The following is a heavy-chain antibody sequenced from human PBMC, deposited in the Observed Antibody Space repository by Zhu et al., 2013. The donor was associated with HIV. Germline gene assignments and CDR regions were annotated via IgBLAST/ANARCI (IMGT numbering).Heavy chain of an antibody. CDR3: ARGRGTMVRGVSSYYYYYGMDV. CDR2: IIPIFGTA. CDR1: GGTFSSYA. D-gene: IGHD3-10*01. V-gene: IGHV1-69*01. J-gene: IGHJ6*02. Sequence: QVQLVQSGAEVKKPGSSVKVSCKASGGTFSSYAISWVRQAPGQGLEWMGGIIPIFGTANYAQKFQGRVTITADESTSTAYMELSSLRSEDTAVYYCARGRGTMVRGVSSYYYYYGMDVWGQGTTGHRLL.